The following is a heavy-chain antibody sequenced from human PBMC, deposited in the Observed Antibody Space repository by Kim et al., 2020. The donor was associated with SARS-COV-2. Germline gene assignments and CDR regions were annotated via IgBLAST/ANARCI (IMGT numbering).Heavy chain of an antibody. V-gene: IGHV3-33*05. CDR3: ASPMVRGVIIGSAFDY. J-gene: IGHJ4*02. CDR1: GFTFSSYG. Sequence: GGSLRLSCAASGFTFSSYGMHWVRQAPGKGLEWVAVISYDGSNKYYADSVKGRFTISRDNSKNTLYLQMNSLRAEDTAVYHCASPMVRGVIIGSAFDYWGQGTLVTVSS. D-gene: IGHD3-10*01. CDR2: ISYDGSNK.